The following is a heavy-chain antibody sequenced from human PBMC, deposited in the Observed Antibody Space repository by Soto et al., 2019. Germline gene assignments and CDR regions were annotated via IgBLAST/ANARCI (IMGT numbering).Heavy chain of an antibody. Sequence: QVQLVQSGAEVKKPGSSVKVSCKASGGTFSSYAISWVRQAPGQGLEWMGGIIPIFGTANYAQKFQGRVTITADESTSTAYMELSSLRSEDTAVYYCARDAWRAYCSSTSCYLRHWGQGTLVTVSS. V-gene: IGHV1-69*01. CDR1: GGTFSSYA. CDR2: IIPIFGTA. CDR3: ARDAWRAYCSSTSCYLRH. D-gene: IGHD2-2*01. J-gene: IGHJ4*02.